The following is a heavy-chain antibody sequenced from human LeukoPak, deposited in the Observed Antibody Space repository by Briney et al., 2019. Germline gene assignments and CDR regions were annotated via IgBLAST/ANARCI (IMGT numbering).Heavy chain of an antibody. Sequence: SETLSLTCAVYGGSFSGYYRSWIRQPPGKGLEWIGEINHSGSTNYNPSLKSRVTISVDTSKNQFSLKLSSVTAADTAVYYCARGAVVVPAAMDPDYYYYGMDVWGQGTTVTVSS. V-gene: IGHV4-34*01. CDR1: GGSFSGYY. CDR3: ARGAVVVPAAMDPDYYYYGMDV. CDR2: INHSGST. J-gene: IGHJ6*02. D-gene: IGHD2-2*01.